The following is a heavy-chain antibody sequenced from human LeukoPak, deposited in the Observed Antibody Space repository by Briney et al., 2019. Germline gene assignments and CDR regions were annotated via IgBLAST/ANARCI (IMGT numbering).Heavy chain of an antibody. D-gene: IGHD2-15*01. CDR2: ISYDGSNK. J-gene: IGHJ3*02. CDR1: GFTFSSYG. V-gene: IGHV3-30*18. Sequence: PGGSLRLSCAASGFTFSSYGMHWVRQAPGKGLEWVAVISYDGSNKYYADSVKGRFTISRDNSKNTLYLQMNSLRAEDTAVYYCAKRTPSKLRSDAFDIWGQGTMVTVSS. CDR3: AKRTPSKLRSDAFDI.